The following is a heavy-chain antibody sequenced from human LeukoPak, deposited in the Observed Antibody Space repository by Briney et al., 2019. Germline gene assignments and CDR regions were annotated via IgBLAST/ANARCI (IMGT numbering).Heavy chain of an antibody. J-gene: IGHJ4*02. CDR2: IDGSGGTT. CDR3: AKAHCSSTSCSRADN. Sequence: GGSLRLSCAASGFTFTRNAMAWVRQAPGKGLECVSAIDGSGGTTFYADSVKGRVTISRVQSTNTVYLQMNSLRAHDTAVYYCAKAHCSSTSCSRADNWGQGTLVTVSS. CDR1: GFTFTRNA. D-gene: IGHD2-2*01. V-gene: IGHV3-23*01.